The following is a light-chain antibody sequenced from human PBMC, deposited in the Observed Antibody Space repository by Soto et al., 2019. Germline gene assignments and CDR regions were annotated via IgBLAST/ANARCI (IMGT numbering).Light chain of an antibody. V-gene: IGLV2-14*03. CDR1: SSDVGAYNY. CDR2: DVS. Sequence: QSVLTQPASVSGSPGQSITISCTATSSDVGAYNYVSWYQQYPGKAPKLLIYDVSHWPSGVSDRFFGSKSGNTASLTISGLQTEDEADYYCSSFTSGNTVVLGGGTKVTVL. CDR3: SSFTSGNTVV. J-gene: IGLJ2*01.